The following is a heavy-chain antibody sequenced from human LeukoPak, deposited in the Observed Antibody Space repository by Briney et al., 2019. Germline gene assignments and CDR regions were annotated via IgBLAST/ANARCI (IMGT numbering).Heavy chain of an antibody. CDR3: ARITRDFWSGYYTMHFDY. V-gene: IGHV1-2*06. J-gene: IGHJ4*02. Sequence: EASVKVSCKASGYTFTGYYMHWVRQAPGQGLEWMGRINPNSGGTNYAQKFQGRVTMTRDTSISTAYMELSRLRSDDTAVYYCARITRDFWSGYYTMHFDYWGQGTLVTVSS. D-gene: IGHD3-3*01. CDR2: INPNSGGT. CDR1: GYTFTGYY.